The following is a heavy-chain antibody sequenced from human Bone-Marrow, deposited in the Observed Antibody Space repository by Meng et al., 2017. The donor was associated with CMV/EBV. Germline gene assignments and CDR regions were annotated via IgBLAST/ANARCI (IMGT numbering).Heavy chain of an antibody. J-gene: IGHJ4*02. CDR1: GFTFSNAW. D-gene: IGHD1-26*01. CDR3: TTGRDGAGRWGLDY. Sequence: GGSLRLSCAASGFTFSNAWMSWVRQAPGKGLEWVGRIKSKTDGGTTDYAAPVKGRFTISRDDSKNTLYLQMNSLKTEDTAVYYCTTGRDGAGRWGLDYWGQGTRVTVSS. V-gene: IGHV3-15*01. CDR2: IKSKTDGGTT.